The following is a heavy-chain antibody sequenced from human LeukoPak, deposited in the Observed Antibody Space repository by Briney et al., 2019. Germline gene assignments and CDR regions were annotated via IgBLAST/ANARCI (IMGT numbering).Heavy chain of an antibody. CDR2: INTNTGNP. V-gene: IGHV7-4-1*02. D-gene: IGHD6-13*01. CDR1: GYTINSYA. J-gene: IGHJ6*03. CDR3: AREAAAAGGYYYYYYMDV. Sequence: ASVKVSCKASGYTINSYAMNWVRQAPGQGLEWMAWINTNTGNPTYAQGFTGRFVFSLDTSISTAYLHISGLKAEDTAVYYCAREAAAAGGYYYYYYMDVWGKGTTVTVSS.